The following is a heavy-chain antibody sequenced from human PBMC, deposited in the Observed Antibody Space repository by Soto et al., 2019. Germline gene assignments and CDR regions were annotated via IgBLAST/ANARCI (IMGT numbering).Heavy chain of an antibody. J-gene: IGHJ4*02. V-gene: IGHV3-7*01. CDR3: ARRGYCSSTSCQAGLEFDY. CDR1: GFTFSSYW. D-gene: IGHD2-2*01. Sequence: GGSLRLSCAASGFTFSSYWMSWVRQAPGKGLEWVANIKQDGSEKYYVDSVKGRFTISRDNAKNSLYLQMNSLRAEDTAVYYCARRGYCSSTSCQAGLEFDYWSQGTLVTVSS. CDR2: IKQDGSEK.